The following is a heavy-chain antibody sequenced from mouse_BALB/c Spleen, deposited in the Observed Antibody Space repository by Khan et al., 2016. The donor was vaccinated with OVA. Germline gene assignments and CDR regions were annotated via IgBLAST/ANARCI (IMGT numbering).Heavy chain of an antibody. CDR3: ARSVTITTVVATDFDY. Sequence: EVQLQESGPGLVKLSQSLSLTCTVTGYSITSDYAWNWIRQFPGNKLEWMGYISYSGRTSYNPSLKSRISITRDTSRNQFFLQLNSVTTEDTATYYCARSVTITTVVATDFDYWGQGTTLTVSS. CDR1: GYSITSDYA. V-gene: IGHV3-2*02. J-gene: IGHJ2*01. CDR2: ISYSGRT. D-gene: IGHD1-1*01.